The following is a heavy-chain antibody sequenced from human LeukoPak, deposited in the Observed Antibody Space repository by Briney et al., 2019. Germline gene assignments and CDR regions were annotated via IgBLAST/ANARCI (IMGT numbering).Heavy chain of an antibody. CDR3: ARDFGDSRSSDY. J-gene: IGHJ4*02. D-gene: IGHD6-6*01. CDR1: GFTFSSYG. CDR2: IWYDGSNT. V-gene: IGHV3-33*01. Sequence: GGSLRLSCAASGFTFSSYGMHWVRQAPGKGLEWVALIWYDGSNTYYADSVKGRFTISRDNSKNTLYLQMNSLRVEDTALYYCARDFGDSRSSDYWGQGTLITVSS.